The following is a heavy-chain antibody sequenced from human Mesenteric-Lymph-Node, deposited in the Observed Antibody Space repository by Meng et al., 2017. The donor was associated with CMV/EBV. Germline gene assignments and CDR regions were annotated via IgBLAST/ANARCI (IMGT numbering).Heavy chain of an antibody. Sequence: QVLRQGSGPGLVQPPEPLSLTCTVSGGAFSSYPWSWIRQPPGKGLEWVGYMSYSGSTNYNPSLKSRITMSLDTSKNQFSLELSSVTAADTAVYYCGRDNWGSIDYWGQGTLVTVSS. D-gene: IGHD7-27*01. CDR3: GRDNWGSIDY. CDR1: GGAFSSYP. V-gene: IGHV4-59*13. CDR2: MSYSGST. J-gene: IGHJ4*02.